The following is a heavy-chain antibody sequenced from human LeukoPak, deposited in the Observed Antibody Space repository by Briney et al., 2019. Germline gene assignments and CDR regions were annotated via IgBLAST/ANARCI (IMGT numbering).Heavy chain of an antibody. V-gene: IGHV3-21*01. CDR3: ASTPGTGNYFDY. D-gene: IGHD6-13*01. CDR2: ISSSSTYI. CDR1: GFTFSSYS. Sequence: GGSLRLSCAASGFTFSSYSMNWVRQAPGKGLEWVSSISSSSTYIFYADSVKGRFTISRDNAENSLYLQMNSLRAEDTAVYYCASTPGTGNYFDYWGQGTLVTVSS. J-gene: IGHJ4*02.